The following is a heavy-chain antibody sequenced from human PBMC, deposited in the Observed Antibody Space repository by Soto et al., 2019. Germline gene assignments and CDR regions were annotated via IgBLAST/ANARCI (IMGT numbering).Heavy chain of an antibody. V-gene: IGHV4-61*01. CDR1: GGSISSEYYH. J-gene: IGHJ3*02. CDR2: IHYSGST. Sequence: PSETLSLTCTVSGGSISSEYYHWTWIRQAPGKGLEWIGYIHYSGSTHYNPSLQSRVTISVDTSKNQFSLKLSSVTAADTAVYYCARHHIGSGAFDIWGQGTMVTVSS. CDR3: ARHHIGSGAFDI. D-gene: IGHD2-21*01.